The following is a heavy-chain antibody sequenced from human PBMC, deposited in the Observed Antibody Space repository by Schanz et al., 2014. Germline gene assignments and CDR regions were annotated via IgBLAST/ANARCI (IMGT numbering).Heavy chain of an antibody. CDR3: ARDGHSSIWDSYYFYGLDV. V-gene: IGHV1-2*06. CDR2: INPNSGGT. CDR1: GHPFTAYY. J-gene: IGHJ6*02. Sequence: QVQLVQSGAEVKKPGASVKVSCKASGHPFTAYYMHWVRQAPGQGLEWMGRINPNSGGTNDAENLQGSVTMTRDTSTSTVYMELSRLTSDDTALYYCARDGHSSIWDSYYFYGLDVWGQGTTVTVSS. D-gene: IGHD6-13*01.